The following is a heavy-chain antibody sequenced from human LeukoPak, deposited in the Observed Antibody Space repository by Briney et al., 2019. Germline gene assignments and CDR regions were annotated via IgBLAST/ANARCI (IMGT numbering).Heavy chain of an antibody. V-gene: IGHV3-49*04. D-gene: IGHD2-15*01. CDR3: TRMMYCSGGSCSFDY. CDR1: GFPLISYG. CDR2: ITSKAYGGTT. J-gene: IGHJ4*02. Sequence: GGSLRLSCAASGFPLISYGMNWVRQAPGKGLEWVGFITSKAYGGTTQYAASVKDRFTISRDDSKSIAYLQMTSLKTEDTAVYYCTRMMYCSGGSCSFDYWGQGTLVTVSS.